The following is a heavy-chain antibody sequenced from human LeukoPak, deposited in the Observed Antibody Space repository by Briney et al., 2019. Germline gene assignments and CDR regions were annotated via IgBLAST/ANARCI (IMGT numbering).Heavy chain of an antibody. D-gene: IGHD3-10*02. CDR3: AELGISMFGGV. Sequence: GGSLRLSCAASGFAFSSYSMNWVRQAPGKGLEWVSYISSSSSYIYDADSVKGGFIISRDNAKNSLYLQMNSLRAEDTAVYYCAELGISMFGGVWGRGTTVTISS. CDR1: GFAFSSYS. CDR2: ISSSSSYI. J-gene: IGHJ6*04. V-gene: IGHV3-21*01.